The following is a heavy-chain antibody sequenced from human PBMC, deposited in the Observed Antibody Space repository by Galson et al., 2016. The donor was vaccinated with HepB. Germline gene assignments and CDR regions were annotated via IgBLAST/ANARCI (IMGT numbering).Heavy chain of an antibody. J-gene: IGHJ4*02. D-gene: IGHD3-22*01. CDR1: GFTSSSYW. Sequence: SLRLSCAASGFTSSSYWMHWVRQPPGKGLVWVSRVNSDGSTTNYADSVKGRFTISRDNAENTLFLQMNNLRAEDTAVFHCAKAHTFFYYDRRGVIDYWGQGTMVTVSS. V-gene: IGHV3-74*01. CDR3: AKAHTFFYYDRRGVIDY. CDR2: VNSDGSTT.